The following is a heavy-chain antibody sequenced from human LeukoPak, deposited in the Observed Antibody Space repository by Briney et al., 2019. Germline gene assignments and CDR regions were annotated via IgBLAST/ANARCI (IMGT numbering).Heavy chain of an antibody. J-gene: IGHJ6*02. CDR3: ARDRGRKRVRFVEPAPRRYYYAMDV. Sequence: GESLRLSCAVSGFTFSTFGLHWVRQAPGKGLEWLAVVSFEGKYTYYADSVKSRFTISRDNSKSTAYLQMNTLRAEDTALYFCARDRGRKRVRFVEPAPRRYYYAMDVWGQGTTVTVS. V-gene: IGHV3-30*03. CDR2: VSFEGKYT. D-gene: IGHD1-14*01. CDR1: GFTFSTFG.